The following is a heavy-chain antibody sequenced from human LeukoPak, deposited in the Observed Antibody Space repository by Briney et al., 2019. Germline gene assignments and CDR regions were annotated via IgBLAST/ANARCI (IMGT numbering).Heavy chain of an antibody. CDR2: IKQDGSET. J-gene: IGHJ4*02. V-gene: IGHV3-7*01. CDR3: ARDGSESYYDY. Sequence: GGSLRLSCAASGFTFSNYWMNWVRQAPGKGLECLANIKQDGSETYYADSVKGRFTISRDNAKNSLYLQMNSLRAEDTAVYYCARDGSESYYDYWGQGTLVTVSS. CDR1: GFTFSNYW. D-gene: IGHD3-10*01.